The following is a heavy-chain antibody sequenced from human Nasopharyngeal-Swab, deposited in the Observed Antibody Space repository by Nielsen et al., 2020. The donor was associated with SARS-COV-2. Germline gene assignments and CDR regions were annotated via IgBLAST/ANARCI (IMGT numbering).Heavy chain of an antibody. V-gene: IGHV3-23*01. CDR3: AKVLTMIVVVTLNAFDI. J-gene: IGHJ3*02. Sequence: GESLKISCAASGFTFSSYAMSWVRQAPGKGLEWVSAISGSGRSTYYADSVKGRFTTSRDNSKKTLYLQMNSLRAEDTAVYYCAKVLTMIVVVTLNAFDIWGQGTMVTVSS. D-gene: IGHD3-22*01. CDR1: GFTFSSYA. CDR2: ISGSGRST.